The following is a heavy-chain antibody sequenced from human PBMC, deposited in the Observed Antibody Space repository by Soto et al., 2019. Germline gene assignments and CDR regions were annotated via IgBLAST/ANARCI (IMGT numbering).Heavy chain of an antibody. D-gene: IGHD2-8*01. V-gene: IGHV4-30-2*01. CDR2: IYHSGST. Sequence: PSETLSLTCAVSGGSISSGGYSWSWIRQPPGKGLEWIGYIYHSGSTYYNPSLKSRVTISVDRSKNQFSLKLSSVTAADTAVYYCARLLGYCTNGVCSELNYYFDYWGQGTLVTVSS. CDR1: GGSISSGGYS. CDR3: ARLLGYCTNGVCSELNYYFDY. J-gene: IGHJ4*02.